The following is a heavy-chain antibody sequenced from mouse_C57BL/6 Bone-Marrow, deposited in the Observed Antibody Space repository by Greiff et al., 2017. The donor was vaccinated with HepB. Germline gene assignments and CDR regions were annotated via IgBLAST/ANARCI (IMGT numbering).Heavy chain of an antibody. CDR3: ARWDTTEFDY. Sequence: QVQLQQSGPELVKPGASVKISCKASGYAFSSSWMNWVKQRPGKGLEWIGRIYPGDGDTNYNGKFKGKATLTADKSSSTAYMQLSSLTSEDSAVYFCARWDTTEFDYWGQGTTLTVSS. V-gene: IGHV1-82*01. D-gene: IGHD1-1*01. CDR1: GYAFSSSW. J-gene: IGHJ2*01. CDR2: IYPGDGDT.